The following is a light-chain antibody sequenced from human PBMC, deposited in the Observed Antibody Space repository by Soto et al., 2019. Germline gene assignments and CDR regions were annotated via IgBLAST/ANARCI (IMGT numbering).Light chain of an antibody. Sequence: DIQMTQSPSSLSASVGDRVTITCRASQGISNYVAWYQQKPGQVTKLLIYVASTLQSGVPSRFSGRGSGTDFSLSISSLQPEDVATYYCQNYNSAPITVGQGTRLEIK. CDR3: QNYNSAPIT. CDR2: VAS. J-gene: IGKJ5*01. V-gene: IGKV1-27*01. CDR1: QGISNY.